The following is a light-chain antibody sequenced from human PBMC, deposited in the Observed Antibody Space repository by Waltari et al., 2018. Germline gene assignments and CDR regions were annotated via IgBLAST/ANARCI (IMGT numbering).Light chain of an antibody. Sequence: QLVLTQSPSASASLGASVKLPCPLSSGHSTNIIAWLQQQPEKGPRYLMNVNSDGSHNKGVGIPDRFSGSSSGAERYLTISSLQSEDEADYYCQTGGHGTWVFGGGTRLTVL. CDR3: QTGGHGTWV. V-gene: IGLV4-69*01. CDR1: SGHSTNI. CDR2: VNSDGSH. J-gene: IGLJ3*02.